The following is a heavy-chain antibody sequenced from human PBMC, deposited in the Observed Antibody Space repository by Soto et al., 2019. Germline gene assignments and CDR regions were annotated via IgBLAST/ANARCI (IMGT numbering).Heavy chain of an antibody. CDR2: ISSSSSYI. V-gene: IGHV3-21*01. CDR1: GFTFSSYS. J-gene: IGHJ6*03. Sequence: GGSLRLSCAASGFTFSSYSMNWGRRAPGKGLEWGSSISSSSSYIYYADSVKGRFTISRDNAKNSLYLQMNSLRAEDTAVYYCARGTYYYGSGSYPPNGYYMDVWGKGTTVTVSS. CDR3: ARGTYYYGSGSYPPNGYYMDV. D-gene: IGHD3-10*01.